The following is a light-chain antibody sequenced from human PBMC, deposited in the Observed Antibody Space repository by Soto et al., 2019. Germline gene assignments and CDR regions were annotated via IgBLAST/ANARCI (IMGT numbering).Light chain of an antibody. CDR2: GAS. V-gene: IGKV3D-15*01. CDR3: QQYNNWPFT. J-gene: IGKJ3*01. Sequence: EIVMTQSPATLSVPPGERATLSCRASQSVSSNLAWYQQKPGQVPRLLIYGASTRATGIPARFSGSGSVTEFTLTISSLQSEDFVVYYCQQYNNWPFTFGPGSKVDIK. CDR1: QSVSSN.